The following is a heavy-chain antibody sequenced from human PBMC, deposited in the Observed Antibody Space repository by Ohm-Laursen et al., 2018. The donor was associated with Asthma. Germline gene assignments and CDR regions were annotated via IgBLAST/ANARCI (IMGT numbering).Heavy chain of an antibody. J-gene: IGHJ6*01. CDR1: GFTFSRYS. CDR2: ISSSSSYI. D-gene: IGHD1-7*01. V-gene: IGHV3-21*01. CDR3: ARDRRVIIGTSDYYGMDV. Sequence: SLRLSCSATGFTFSRYSMNWVRQAPGKGLEWVSSISSSSSYIYYADSVKGRFTISRDNAKNSLYLQMDSLRAEDTAVYFCARDRRVIIGTSDYYGMDVWGQGTTVTVSS.